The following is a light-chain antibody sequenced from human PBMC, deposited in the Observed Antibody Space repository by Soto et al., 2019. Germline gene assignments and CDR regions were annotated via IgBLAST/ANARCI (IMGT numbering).Light chain of an antibody. CDR3: QQYGRSGT. CDR1: QSVSNNY. J-gene: IGKJ1*01. Sequence: ELVLTQSPGTLSLSPGERATLSCRASQSVSNNYLAWYQQKPGQAPRLLIYGASNRATGIPDRFSGSGSGTDLTLTISRLEPEDFAVYYCQQYGRSGTLGQGTKVDIK. V-gene: IGKV3-20*01. CDR2: GAS.